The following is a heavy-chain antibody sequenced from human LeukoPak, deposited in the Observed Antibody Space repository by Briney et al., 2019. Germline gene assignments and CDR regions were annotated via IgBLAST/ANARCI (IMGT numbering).Heavy chain of an antibody. CDR2: IYYIGSI. CDR3: ASRTWGAASFQH. D-gene: IGHD7-27*01. CDR1: GGSISSNSYY. Sequence: SETLSLTCTVSGGSISSNSYYWGWIRQPPGKGLVLFGCIYYIGSIHYDASLKGRFTISVDKSKNQLYLKMSCVTAADTAVYYCASRTWGAASFQHWGQGALVTVSS. J-gene: IGHJ1*01. V-gene: IGHV4-39*01.